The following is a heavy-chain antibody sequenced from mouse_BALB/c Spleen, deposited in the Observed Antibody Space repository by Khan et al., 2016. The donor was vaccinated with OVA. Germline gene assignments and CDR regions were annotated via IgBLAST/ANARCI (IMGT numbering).Heavy chain of an antibody. CDR3: AKEVTTVEAPLDY. J-gene: IGHJ2*01. Sequence: QVQLQQSGAELMKPGASVKISCKATGYTFSSSWIEWVRQRPGHGLEWIGEILPGRGTTNYNEKLKGKATFTADTTSNTAYMQLSSLTSEDSAVYYCAKEVTTVEAPLDYWGQGTTLTVSS. D-gene: IGHD2-1*01. CDR2: ILPGRGTT. V-gene: IGHV1-9*01. CDR1: GYTFSSSW.